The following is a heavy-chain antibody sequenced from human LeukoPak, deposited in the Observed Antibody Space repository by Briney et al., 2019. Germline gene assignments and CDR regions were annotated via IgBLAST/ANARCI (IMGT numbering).Heavy chain of an antibody. D-gene: IGHD3-3*01. J-gene: IGHJ4*02. CDR2: ISSSSSTI. CDR3: TIVRFLEWLSNPRFDY. V-gene: IGHV3-48*01. Sequence: TGGSLRLSCAASGFTFSSYSMNWVRQAPGKGVEWGSYISSSSSTIYYADSVKGRFTISRDNAKNSLYLQMNSLRAEDTAVYYCTIVRFLEWLSNPRFDYWGQGTLVTVSS. CDR1: GFTFSSYS.